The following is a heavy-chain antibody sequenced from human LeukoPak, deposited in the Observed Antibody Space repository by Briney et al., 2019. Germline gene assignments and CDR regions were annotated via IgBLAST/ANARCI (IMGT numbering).Heavy chain of an antibody. J-gene: IGHJ3*02. CDR2: INPSGGST. D-gene: IGHD6-19*01. Sequence: ASVKVSCKASGYTFTSYYMHWVRQAPGQGLEWMGIINPSGGSTSYAQKFQGRVTMTRDMSTSTVYMELSSLRSEGTAVYYCARDGPPVSSGGPGPDGAFDIWGQGTMVTVSS. V-gene: IGHV1-46*01. CDR3: ARDGPPVSSGGPGPDGAFDI. CDR1: GYTFTSYY.